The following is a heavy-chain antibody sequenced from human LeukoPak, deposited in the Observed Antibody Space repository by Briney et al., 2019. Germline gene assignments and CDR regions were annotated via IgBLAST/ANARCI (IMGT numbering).Heavy chain of an antibody. V-gene: IGHV3-21*04. D-gene: IGHD3-16*01. J-gene: IGHJ4*02. CDR1: GFTFSSYS. CDR3: AKEAGYFDYVWGSLD. CDR2: ISSSSSYI. Sequence: PGGSLRLSCAASGFTFSSYSMNWVRQAPGKGLEWVSSISSSSSYIYYADSVKGRFTISRDNSKNSLYLQMNSLRTEDTALYYCAKEAGYFDYVWGSLDWGQGTLVTVSS.